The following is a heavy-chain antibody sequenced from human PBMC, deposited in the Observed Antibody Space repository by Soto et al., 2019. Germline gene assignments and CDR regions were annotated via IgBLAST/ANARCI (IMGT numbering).Heavy chain of an antibody. V-gene: IGHV3-66*01. CDR1: GFTVSSNY. CDR2: IYSGGST. CDR3: ARTAMAPNYYMDV. D-gene: IGHD5-18*01. J-gene: IGHJ6*03. Sequence: LRLSCAASGFTVSSNYMSWVRQAPGKGLEWVSVIYSGGSTYYADSVKGRFTISRDNSKNTLYLQMNSLRAEDTAVYYCARTAMAPNYYMDVWGKGTTVTVSS.